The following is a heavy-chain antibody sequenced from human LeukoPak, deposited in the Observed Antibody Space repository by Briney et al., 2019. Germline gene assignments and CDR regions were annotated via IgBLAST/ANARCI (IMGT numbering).Heavy chain of an antibody. CDR2: IYHSGST. Sequence: SETLSLTCAVSGYSISSGCYWGWIRQPPGKGLEWIGSIYHSGSTYYNPSLKSRVTISVDTSKNQFSLKLSSVTAADTAVYYCARYLTDEYFQHWGQGTLATVSS. CDR1: GYSISSGCY. CDR3: ARYLTDEYFQH. V-gene: IGHV4-38-2*01. J-gene: IGHJ1*01. D-gene: IGHD3-16*01.